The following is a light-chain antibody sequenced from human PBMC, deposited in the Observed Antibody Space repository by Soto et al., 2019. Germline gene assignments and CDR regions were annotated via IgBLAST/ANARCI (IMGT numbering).Light chain of an antibody. CDR1: QSVSSSY. Sequence: EIVLTLSPGTLSLSPGERATLSCRASQSVSSSYLAWYQQKPGQAPRLLIYGASSRATGIPDRFSGSGSGTDFTLTISRLEPEDFAVYYCQQYGSSPGWTFGQGTKVDIK. CDR2: GAS. V-gene: IGKV3-20*01. CDR3: QQYGSSPGWT. J-gene: IGKJ1*01.